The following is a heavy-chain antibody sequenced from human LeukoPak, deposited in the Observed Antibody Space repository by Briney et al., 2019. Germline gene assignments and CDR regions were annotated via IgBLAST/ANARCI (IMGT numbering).Heavy chain of an antibody. CDR1: VGSLSDSC. D-gene: IGHD3-10*01. Sequence: SETLSLTCDVSVGSLSDSCWSWVRQPPGKGLEWVGEVNHNGGTSYNPSLRSRVSMSVDTSKNQFSLKLTSVTAADTAVYYCARSYYYASGSHLDYWGQGTLVTVSS. V-gene: IGHV4-34*10. CDR3: ARSYYYASGSHLDY. CDR2: VNHNGGT. J-gene: IGHJ4*02.